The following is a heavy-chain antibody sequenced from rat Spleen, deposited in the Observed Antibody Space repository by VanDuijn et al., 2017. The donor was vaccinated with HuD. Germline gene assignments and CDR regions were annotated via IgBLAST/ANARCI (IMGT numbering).Heavy chain of an antibody. CDR2: ISYDGTAT. V-gene: IGHV5-25*01. D-gene: IGHD1-4*01. CDR1: GLSFSNYD. Sequence: EVQLVESGGGLVQPGRSMKLSCAASGLSFSNYDMAWVRQAPTKGLEWVASISYDGTATYYRDSVKGRFTVSRDNAKSTLYLQMDSLRSEDTAIYYCTRPTPGIPFNYWGQGVMVTVSS. J-gene: IGHJ2*01. CDR3: TRPTPGIPFNY.